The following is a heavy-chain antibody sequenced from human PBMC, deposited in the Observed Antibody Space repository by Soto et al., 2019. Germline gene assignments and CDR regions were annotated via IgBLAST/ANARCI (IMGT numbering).Heavy chain of an antibody. D-gene: IGHD3-22*01. CDR2: INPNSGGT. V-gene: IGHV1-2*02. Sequence: ASVKVSCKASGYTFTGYYMHWVRQAPGQGLERMGWINPNSGGTNYAQKFQGRVTMTRDTSISTAYMELSRLRSDDTAVYYCASHYYDSSGYLPLDYWGQGTLVTVSS. J-gene: IGHJ4*02. CDR1: GYTFTGYY. CDR3: ASHYYDSSGYLPLDY.